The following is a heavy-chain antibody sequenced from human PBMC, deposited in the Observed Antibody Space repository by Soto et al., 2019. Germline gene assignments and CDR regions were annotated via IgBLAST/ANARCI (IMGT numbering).Heavy chain of an antibody. V-gene: IGHV1-18*01. Sequence: ASVKVSCKASGYTFTSYGISWVRQAPGQGLEWMGWISAYNGNTNYAQKLQGRVTMTTDTSTSTAYMELRSLRSDDTAVYYCARTPVYYYGSGSYYNQLQYYFDYWGQGTLVTVSS. CDR2: ISAYNGNT. D-gene: IGHD3-10*01. J-gene: IGHJ4*02. CDR3: ARTPVYYYGSGSYYNQLQYYFDY. CDR1: GYTFTSYG.